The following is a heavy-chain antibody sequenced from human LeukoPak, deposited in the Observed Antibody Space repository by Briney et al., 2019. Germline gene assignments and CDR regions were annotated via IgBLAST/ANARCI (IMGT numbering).Heavy chain of an antibody. CDR2: MNPNSGNT. V-gene: IGHV1-8*01. J-gene: IGHJ4*02. CDR3: ARGRRGTTVTTRKYYFDY. Sequence: ASVKVSCKASGYTFTSYDINWVRQATGQGVEWMGWMNPNSGNTGYAQKFQGRVTMTRNTSISTAYMELSSLRSEDTAVYYCARGRRGTTVTTRKYYFDYWGQGTLVTVSS. CDR1: GYTFTSYD. D-gene: IGHD4-17*01.